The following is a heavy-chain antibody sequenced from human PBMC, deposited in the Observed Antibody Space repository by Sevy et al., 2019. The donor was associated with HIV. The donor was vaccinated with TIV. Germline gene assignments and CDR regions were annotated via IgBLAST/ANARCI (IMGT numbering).Heavy chain of an antibody. CDR3: ARARGNCVGHYFFCAVDV. V-gene: IGHV3-30-3*01. CDR1: GFAISNYYA. CDR2: ISYDGSDK. Sequence: AGSLRLSCAASGFAISNYYAMHCVRQAPGKVLECVALISYDGSDKYYADSEKGRFTISTAKFKNALYLPMNSLTPEVTAVYYCARARGNCVGHYFFCAVDVWGQGTTVTVSS. D-gene: IGHD1-1*01. J-gene: IGHJ6*02.